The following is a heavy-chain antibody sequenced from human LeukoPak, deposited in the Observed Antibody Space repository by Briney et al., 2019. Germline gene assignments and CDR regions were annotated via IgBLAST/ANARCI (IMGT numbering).Heavy chain of an antibody. J-gene: IGHJ4*02. CDR1: GLTFSSYW. CDR3: ARSRSAGY. V-gene: IGHV3-7*01. Sequence: GGSLRLSYAASGLTFSSYWMSWVRQAPGKGLEWVANIKRDGSEKYYVDSVKGRFTISRDNAKNSLYLQMDSLRAEDTAVYYCARSRSAGYWGQGTLVTVSS. CDR2: IKRDGSEK.